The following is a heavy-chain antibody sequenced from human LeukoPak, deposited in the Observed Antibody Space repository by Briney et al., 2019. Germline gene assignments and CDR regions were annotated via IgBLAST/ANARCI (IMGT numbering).Heavy chain of an antibody. Sequence: SQTLSLTCAISGDSVSSSSTGWNWIRQSPSRGLEWLGRTYYRSKWYNDSAVSVKSRITINPDTSKNQFSLQLNSVTPEDTAVYYCARVAGSGWYATDYWGQGTLVTVSS. CDR1: GDSVSSSSTG. D-gene: IGHD6-19*01. CDR3: ARVAGSGWYATDY. V-gene: IGHV6-1*01. J-gene: IGHJ4*02. CDR2: TYYRSKWYN.